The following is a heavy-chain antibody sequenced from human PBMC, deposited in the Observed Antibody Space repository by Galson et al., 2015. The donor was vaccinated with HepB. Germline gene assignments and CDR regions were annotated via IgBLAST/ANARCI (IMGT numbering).Heavy chain of an antibody. Sequence: SLRLSCAASGFTFSSYAMSWVRQAPGKGLEWVSAISGSGGSTYYADSVKGRFTISRDNSKNTLYLQMNSLRAEDTAVYYCVRRNSMGYSSSWYFDYWGQGTLVTVSS. D-gene: IGHD6-13*01. CDR2: ISGSGGST. CDR1: GFTFSSYA. V-gene: IGHV3-23*01. CDR3: VRRNSMGYSSSWYFDY. J-gene: IGHJ4*02.